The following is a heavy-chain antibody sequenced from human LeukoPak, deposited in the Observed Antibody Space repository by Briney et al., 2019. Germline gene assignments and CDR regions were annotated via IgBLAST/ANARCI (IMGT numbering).Heavy chain of an antibody. CDR2: ISAYNGNT. CDR3: ARVAAWGFFDY. V-gene: IGHV1-18*04. J-gene: IGHJ4*02. Sequence: ASLKLSCEASGYTFTSYSISWVRQAPGQGLEWILWISAYNGNTNYAQKLQGRITMPAEISTSADYMELRRLSCDDTAVYYCARVAAWGFFDYWGQGNLLTVSS. D-gene: IGHD2-15*01. CDR1: GYTFTSYS.